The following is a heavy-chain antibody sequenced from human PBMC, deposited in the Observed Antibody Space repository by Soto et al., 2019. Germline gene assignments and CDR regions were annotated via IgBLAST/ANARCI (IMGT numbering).Heavy chain of an antibody. CDR3: GVLQAVLDYYMDV. CDR2: IIPILGIA. V-gene: IGHV1-69*02. J-gene: IGHJ6*03. D-gene: IGHD4-4*01. Sequence: QVQLVQSGAEVKKPGSSVKVSCKASGGTFSSYTISWVRQAPGQGLEWMGRIIPILGIANYAQKFQGRGTITADKSTSTAYMERSSLRSEDTAVDDCGVLQAVLDYYMDVWGKGTTVTVSS. CDR1: GGTFSSYT.